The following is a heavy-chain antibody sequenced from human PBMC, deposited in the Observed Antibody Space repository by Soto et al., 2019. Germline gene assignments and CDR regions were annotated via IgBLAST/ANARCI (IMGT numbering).Heavy chain of an antibody. Sequence: ASVKVSCKASGYTFTSYAMHWVRQAPGQRLEWMGWINAGNGNTKYSQKFQGRVTITRDTSASTAYMELSSLRSEDTAVYYCARVAAAGFRFDPWGQGTLVTVSS. V-gene: IGHV1-3*01. CDR2: INAGNGNT. J-gene: IGHJ5*02. CDR3: ARVAAAGFRFDP. CDR1: GYTFTSYA. D-gene: IGHD6-13*01.